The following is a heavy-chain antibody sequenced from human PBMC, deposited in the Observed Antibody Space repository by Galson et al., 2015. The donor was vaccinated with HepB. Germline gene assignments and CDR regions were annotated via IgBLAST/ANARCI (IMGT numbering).Heavy chain of an antibody. V-gene: IGHV3-30*18. CDR1: GFTFSSYG. CDR3: AKDRAIAAADGDYFDY. D-gene: IGHD6-13*01. Sequence: SLRLSCAASGFTFSSYGMHWVRQAPGKGLEWVAVISYDGSNKYYADSVKGRFTISRDNSKNTLYLQMNSLRAEDTAVYYCAKDRAIAAADGDYFDYWGQGTLVTVSS. J-gene: IGHJ4*02. CDR2: ISYDGSNK.